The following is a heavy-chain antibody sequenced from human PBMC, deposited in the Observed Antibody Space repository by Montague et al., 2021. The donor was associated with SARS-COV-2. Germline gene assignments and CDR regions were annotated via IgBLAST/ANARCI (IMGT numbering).Heavy chain of an antibody. CDR1: GGSFSGYY. CDR2: INHSGST. CDR3: ARGPFQPDFQAY. D-gene: IGHD2-2*01. J-gene: IGHJ4*02. Sequence: SETLPLTCAVYGGSFSGYYWSWIRQPPGKGLEWIGEINHSGSTNYNPSLKSRVTISVDTSKNQFSLKLSSVTAADTAVYYCARGPFQPDFQAYWGQGTLVTVSS. V-gene: IGHV4-34*01.